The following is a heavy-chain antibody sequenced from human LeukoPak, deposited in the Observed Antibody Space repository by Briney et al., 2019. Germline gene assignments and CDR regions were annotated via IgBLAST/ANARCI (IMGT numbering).Heavy chain of an antibody. CDR3: AREGGFYRPLDY. J-gene: IGHJ4*02. Sequence: SGTLSLTCGVSGGSISSTNWWTWVRQPPGKGLEWIGEVHLDGRTNYNPSLKSRLTMSVDLSENHISLKLTSVTAADTAVYYCAREGGFYRPLDYSGQGTLVTVSS. D-gene: IGHD3-3*01. CDR2: VHLDGRT. CDR1: GGSISSTNW. V-gene: IGHV4-4*02.